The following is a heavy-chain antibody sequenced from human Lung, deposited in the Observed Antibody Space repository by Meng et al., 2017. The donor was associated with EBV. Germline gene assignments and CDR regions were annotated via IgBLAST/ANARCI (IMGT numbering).Heavy chain of an antibody. Sequence: VQWQESGPGLVKPSTTLSLTCTVSGGSISSGGHYWSWIRQHPGKSLEWIGYIYYSGSTYYNPSLKSLVSISVDTSNNQFSLKLSSVTAADTAVYYCARAVDTGYFDYWGQGTLVTVSS. CDR1: GGSISSGGHY. CDR2: IYYSGST. J-gene: IGHJ4*02. V-gene: IGHV4-31*01. CDR3: ARAVDTGYFDY. D-gene: IGHD5-18*01.